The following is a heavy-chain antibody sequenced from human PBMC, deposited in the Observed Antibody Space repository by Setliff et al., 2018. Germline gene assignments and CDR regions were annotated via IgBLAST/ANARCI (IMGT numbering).Heavy chain of an antibody. CDR3: ARALGYCSRTSCYADAFDI. D-gene: IGHD2-2*01. J-gene: IGHJ3*02. CDR1: GGSFSDYY. Sequence: PSETLSLTCAVYGGSFSDYYWGWIRQPPGKGLEWIGSMYHSGSTYYNPSLKSRVTISVDTSKNQFSLKLNYVTAADTAVYYCARALGYCSRTSCYADAFDIWGQGTRVTVSS. V-gene: IGHV4-38-2*01. CDR2: MYHSGST.